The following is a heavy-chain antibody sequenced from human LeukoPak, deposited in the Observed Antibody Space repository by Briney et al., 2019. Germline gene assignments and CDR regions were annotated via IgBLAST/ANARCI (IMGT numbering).Heavy chain of an antibody. Sequence: GGSLRLSCAASGFIFSSSIMTWVRQAPGKGLEWVSSISSSHIYISYADSVKGRFTISRDNAKNSLYLQMNSLRAEDTAVYYCTRDRGSSQDYWGQGTLVTVSS. V-gene: IGHV3-21*01. CDR2: ISSSHIYI. CDR1: GFIFSSSI. D-gene: IGHD6-6*01. J-gene: IGHJ4*02. CDR3: TRDRGSSQDY.